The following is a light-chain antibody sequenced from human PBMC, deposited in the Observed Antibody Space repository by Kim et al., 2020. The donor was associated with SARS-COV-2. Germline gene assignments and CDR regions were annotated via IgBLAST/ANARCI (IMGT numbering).Light chain of an antibody. J-gene: IGLJ1*01. CDR3: NSRDSSAKRYV. Sequence: SSELTQDPAVSVALGQTIRITCQGDSLRTYFASWYQQKPGQAPVLVLSGKNNRPSGIPDRFSASTSGNTASLTITGAQAEEEADYYCNSRDSSAKRYVFGSGTKVTVL. CDR1: SLRTYF. CDR2: GKN. V-gene: IGLV3-19*01.